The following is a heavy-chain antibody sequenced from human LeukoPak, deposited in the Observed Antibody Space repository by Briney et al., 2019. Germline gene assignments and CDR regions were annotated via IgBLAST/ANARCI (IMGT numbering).Heavy chain of an antibody. CDR3: AREVSSGGYDAFDI. J-gene: IGHJ3*02. CDR1: GGSISSGGYY. CDR2: IYYSGST. Sequence: SETLSLTCTVSGGSISSGGYYWSWNRQHPGKGLEWIGYIYYSGSTYYNPSLKSRVTISVDTSKNQFSLKLSSVTAADTAVYYCAREVSSGGYDAFDIWGQGTMVTVSS. V-gene: IGHV4-31*03. D-gene: IGHD5-12*01.